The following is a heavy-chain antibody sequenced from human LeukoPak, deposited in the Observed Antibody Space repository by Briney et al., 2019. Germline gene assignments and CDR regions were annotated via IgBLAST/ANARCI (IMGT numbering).Heavy chain of an antibody. CDR2: IYYSGST. J-gene: IGHJ5*02. CDR1: GGSISSSSYY. V-gene: IGHV4-39*07. D-gene: IGHD3-16*02. CDR3: ARGDYDYVWGSYRPNWFDP. Sequence: PSETLSLTCTVSGGSISSSSYYWGWIRQPPGKGLEWIGSIYYSGSTNYNPSLKSRVTISVDTSKNQFSLKLSSVTAADTAVYYCARGDYDYVWGSYRPNWFDPWGQGTLVTVSS.